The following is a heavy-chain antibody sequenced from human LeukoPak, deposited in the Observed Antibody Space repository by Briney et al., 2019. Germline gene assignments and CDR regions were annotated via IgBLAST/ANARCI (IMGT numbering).Heavy chain of an antibody. J-gene: IGHJ5*01. CDR2: IYASGRT. D-gene: IGHD6-13*01. Sequence: PSQTLSLTCSVTGDSISGNYYWSWIRQPAGKGLEWIGRIYASGRTTYNPSLKGRVTIFLDTFKNQFSLKVSSVTAADSAMYYCARDLPITAALWFDPWGQGTLVTVYS. CDR1: GDSISGNYY. CDR3: ARDLPITAALWFDP. V-gene: IGHV4-61*02.